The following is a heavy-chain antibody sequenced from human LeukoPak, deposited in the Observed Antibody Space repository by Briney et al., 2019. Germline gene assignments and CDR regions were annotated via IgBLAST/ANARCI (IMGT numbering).Heavy chain of an antibody. D-gene: IGHD6-13*01. CDR1: GYTFTGYG. CDR2: MSSSNDNT. CDR3: ARVYRFYNSWPYFDY. J-gene: IGHJ4*02. Sequence: GASVKVSCKASGYTFTGYGITWVRQAPGQGLEWMGWMSSSNDNTNYAQKLQGRVTMTTDTSTSTAYMELRSLRSGDTAIYYCARVYRFYNSWPYFDYWGQGTLVTVSS. V-gene: IGHV1-18*01.